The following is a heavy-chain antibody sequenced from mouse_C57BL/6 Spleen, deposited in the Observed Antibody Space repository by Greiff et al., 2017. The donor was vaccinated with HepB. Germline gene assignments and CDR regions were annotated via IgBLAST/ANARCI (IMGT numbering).Heavy chain of an antibody. CDR3: ARGPYYYGSSYEGYFDV. D-gene: IGHD1-1*01. Sequence: EVKLMESGGGLVKPGGSLKLSCAASGFTFSSYAMSWVRQTPEKRLEWVATISDGGSYTYYPDNVKGRFTISRDNAKNNLYLQMSHLKSEDTAMYYGARGPYYYGSSYEGYFDVWGTGTTVTVSS. J-gene: IGHJ1*03. CDR1: GFTFSSYA. CDR2: ISDGGSYT. V-gene: IGHV5-4*03.